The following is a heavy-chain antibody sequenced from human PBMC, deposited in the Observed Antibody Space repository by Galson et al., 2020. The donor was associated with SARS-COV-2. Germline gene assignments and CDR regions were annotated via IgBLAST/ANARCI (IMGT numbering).Heavy chain of an antibody. V-gene: IGHV4-31*03. CDR3: ARTSGELDI. D-gene: IGHD3-10*01. CDR1: GGSISTVGHF. CDR2: IYHSGTT. Sequence: SETLSLTCTVSGGSISTVGHFWTWIRQPPGKGLEWIGYIYHSGTTYYNPSLKSRLNIAVDTSQNQFSLRLRSVTAADTAVYFCARTSGELDIWGQGTMVTVSS. J-gene: IGHJ3*02.